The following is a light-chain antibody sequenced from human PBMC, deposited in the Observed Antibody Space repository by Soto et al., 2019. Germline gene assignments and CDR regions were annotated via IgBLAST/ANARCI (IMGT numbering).Light chain of an antibody. CDR3: CSYAGSSTFVV. J-gene: IGLJ2*01. Sequence: QSALTQPASVSGSPGQSITISCTGTSSDVGSYNLVSWYQQHPGKAPKLMIYEVSKRPSGVSNRFSGSKSGNTASLTISGLPAEDEADYYCCSYAGSSTFVVFGGGTKLTVL. CDR1: SSDVGSYNL. V-gene: IGLV2-23*02. CDR2: EVS.